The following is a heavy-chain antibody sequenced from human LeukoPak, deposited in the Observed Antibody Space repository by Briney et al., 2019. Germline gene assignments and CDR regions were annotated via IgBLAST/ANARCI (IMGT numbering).Heavy chain of an antibody. CDR1: GFTFSSYG. V-gene: IGHV3-30*18. CDR2: ISYDGSNK. CDR3: AKDLIGTSQYSSTLNDY. D-gene: IGHD6-13*01. Sequence: GGSLRLSCAASGFTFSSYGMHWVRQAPGKGLEWVAVISYDGSNKYYADSVKGRFTISRDNSKNTLYLQMNSLRAEDTAVYYCAKDLIGTSQYSSTLNDYWGQGTLVTVSS. J-gene: IGHJ4*02.